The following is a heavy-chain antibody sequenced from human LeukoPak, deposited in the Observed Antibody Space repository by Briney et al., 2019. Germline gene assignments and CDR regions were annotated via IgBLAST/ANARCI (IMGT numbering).Heavy chain of an antibody. V-gene: IGHV4-34*01. CDR2: IDHSGST. Sequence: SETLSLTCAVYGGSFSGYYWSWIRQPPGKGLEWIGEIDHSGSTNYNPSLKSRVTISVDTSKNQFSLKLSSVTAADTAVYYCARGPQYPWFDPWGQGTLVTVSS. J-gene: IGHJ5*02. CDR1: GGSFSGYY. D-gene: IGHD2-2*01. CDR3: ARGPQYPWFDP.